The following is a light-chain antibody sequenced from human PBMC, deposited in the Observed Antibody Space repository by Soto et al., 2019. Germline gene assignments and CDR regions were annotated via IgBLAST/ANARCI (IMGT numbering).Light chain of an antibody. V-gene: IGKV3-20*01. CDR2: GAS. CDR1: QSVSSIY. J-gene: IGKJ5*01. Sequence: EIVMTQSPATLSVSPGERATLSCRASQSVSSIYLAWYQQKPGQAPRLLIYGASSRATGIPDRFSGSGSGTDFSLTISRLEPEDFEVYYCQQYGGSPITFGQGTRLEI. CDR3: QQYGGSPIT.